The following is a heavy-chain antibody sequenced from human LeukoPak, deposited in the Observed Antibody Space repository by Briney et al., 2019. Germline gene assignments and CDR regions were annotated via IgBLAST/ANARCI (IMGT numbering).Heavy chain of an antibody. J-gene: IGHJ4*02. CDR3: ARDPLSGTMGGNFDF. Sequence: GGSLRLSCAASGFTFSNAWMSWVRQAPGKGLEWVGRIKSKTDGGTTDYAAPVKGRFTISRDNSKNTLYLQMNSLRADDTAFYYCARDPLSGTMGGNFDFWGQGTLVTVSS. D-gene: IGHD1-7*01. CDR2: IKSKTDGGTT. CDR1: GFTFSNAW. V-gene: IGHV3-15*01.